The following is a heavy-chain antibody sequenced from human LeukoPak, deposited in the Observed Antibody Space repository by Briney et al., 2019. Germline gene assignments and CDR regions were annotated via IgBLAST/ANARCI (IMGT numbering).Heavy chain of an antibody. Sequence: SQTLSLTCTVSGGSISSGDYYWSWIRQPPGKGLEWIGYIYYSGSTYYNPSLKSRVTISVDTSKNQFSLKLSSVTAADTAVYYCARGGYDEEAFDIWGQGTMVTVSS. CDR1: GGSISSGDYY. CDR2: IYYSGST. CDR3: ARGGYDEEAFDI. V-gene: IGHV4-30-4*01. D-gene: IGHD5-12*01. J-gene: IGHJ3*02.